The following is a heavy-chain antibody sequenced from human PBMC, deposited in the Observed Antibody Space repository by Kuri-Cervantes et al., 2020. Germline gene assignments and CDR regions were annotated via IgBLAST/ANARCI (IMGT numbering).Heavy chain of an antibody. J-gene: IGHJ6*02. CDR3: AGYSSGWRYYYAGMDV. Sequence: SETLSLTCTVTGGSISSYYWSWIRQPPGKGLEWIGYIYYSGSTNYNPSLKSRVTISVDTSKNQFSLKLSSVTAADTAVNYCAGYSSGWRYYYAGMDVWGHGTTVTVSS. CDR2: IYYSGST. D-gene: IGHD6-19*01. CDR1: GGSISSYY. V-gene: IGHV4-59*01.